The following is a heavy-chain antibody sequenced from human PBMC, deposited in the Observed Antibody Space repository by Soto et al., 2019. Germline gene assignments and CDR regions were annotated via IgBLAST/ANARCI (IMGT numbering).Heavy chain of an antibody. V-gene: IGHV3-23*01. CDR2: ISGGGGTT. Sequence: EVQLLESGGGLVQPGGSLRLSCAASGFTFNSHVMNWVRQAPGKGLEWVAAISGGGGTTFYGDSVEGRFTMSRDNSKNTLFLQMNSLRAEDTAVYYCARGPRAPPPHDYGMDVWGQGTTVTVSS. CDR1: GFTFNSHV. CDR3: ARGPRAPPPHDYGMDV. J-gene: IGHJ6*02.